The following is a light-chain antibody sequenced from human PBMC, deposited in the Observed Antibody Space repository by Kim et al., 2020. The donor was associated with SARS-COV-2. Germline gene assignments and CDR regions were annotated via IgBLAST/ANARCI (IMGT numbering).Light chain of an antibody. Sequence: SCELTQPPSVSVSPGQTASITCSGDKLGDKYACWYQQKPGQSPVLVIYQDSKRPSGIPERFSGSNSGNTATLTISGTQAMDEADYYCQAWDSSIVVFGGG. CDR2: QDS. CDR1: KLGDKY. CDR3: QAWDSSIVV. V-gene: IGLV3-1*01. J-gene: IGLJ2*01.